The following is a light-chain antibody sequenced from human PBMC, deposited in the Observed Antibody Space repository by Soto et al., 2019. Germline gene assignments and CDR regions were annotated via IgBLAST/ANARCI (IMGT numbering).Light chain of an antibody. Sequence: DIQMTQSPSSVSALIGDRVTITCRASQGVGSHVNWYQQKPGKAPNLLIHGASNLQSGVPSTFSGSGSGTDFTLTISSLQPEDFANYYCQQNYRAHLTFCGGTKVEIK. V-gene: IGKV1-39*01. CDR2: GAS. CDR1: QGVGSH. CDR3: QQNYRAHLT. J-gene: IGKJ4*01.